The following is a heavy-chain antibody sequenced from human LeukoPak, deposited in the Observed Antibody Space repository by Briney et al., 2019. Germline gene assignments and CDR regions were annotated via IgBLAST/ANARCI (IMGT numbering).Heavy chain of an antibody. CDR3: ARRAGDYSHPYDY. CDR2: TSSSDAGT. D-gene: IGHD3-22*01. CDR1: GFPLSSYA. V-gene: IGHV3-23*01. Sequence: PGGSLRLSCAAFGFPLSSYAMSWVRQAPGKGLEWVSATSSSDAGTYHADSVRGRFTISRDNSKNTLYLQMNSLRAEDTAVYYCARRAGDYSHPYDYWGQGTLVTVSS. J-gene: IGHJ4*02.